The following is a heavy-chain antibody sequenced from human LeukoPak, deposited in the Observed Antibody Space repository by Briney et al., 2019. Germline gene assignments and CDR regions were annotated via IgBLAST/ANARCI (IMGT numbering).Heavy chain of an antibody. J-gene: IGHJ4*02. CDR1: GFTFSSYW. Sequence: GSLRLSCAASGFTFSSYWMNWVRQPPGKGLEWIGSIYYSGSTYYNPSLKSRVTISVDTSKNQFSLKLSSVTAADTAVYYCARDRRHFDYWGQGTLVTVSS. CDR2: IYYSGST. CDR3: ARDRRHFDY. V-gene: IGHV4-39*07.